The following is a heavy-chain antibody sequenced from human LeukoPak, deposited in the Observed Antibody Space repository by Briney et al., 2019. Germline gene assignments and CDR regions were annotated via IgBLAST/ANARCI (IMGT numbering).Heavy chain of an antibody. CDR3: ARVLGYCSSTSCLPSYYYYYGMDV. V-gene: IGHV1-2*02. J-gene: IGHJ6*02. CDR1: GYTFTGYY. D-gene: IGHD2-2*01. Sequence: ASVKVSCKASGYTFTGYYMHWVRQPPGQGLERMGWINPNSGGTNYAQKFQGRVTMTRDTSISTAYMELSRLRSDDTAVYYCARVLGYCSSTSCLPSYYYYYGMDVWSQGTTVTVSS. CDR2: INPNSGGT.